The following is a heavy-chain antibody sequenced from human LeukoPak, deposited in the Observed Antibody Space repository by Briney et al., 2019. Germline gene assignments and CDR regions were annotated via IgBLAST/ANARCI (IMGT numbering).Heavy chain of an antibody. J-gene: IGHJ4*02. V-gene: IGHV1-2*02. D-gene: IGHD2-2*01. CDR1: VYTFTGYY. Sequence: ASVKVSCKASVYTFTGYYMHWVRQAPGHGGEWMGWSNPNSGGTNYAQKFQARVTMTRDTSISTAYMELSRLRSDDTAVYYCARVPAAPDYWGQGTLVTVSS. CDR3: ARVPAAPDY. CDR2: SNPNSGGT.